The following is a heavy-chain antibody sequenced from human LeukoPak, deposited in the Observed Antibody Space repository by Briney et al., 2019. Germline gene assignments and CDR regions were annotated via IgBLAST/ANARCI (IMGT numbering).Heavy chain of an antibody. V-gene: IGHV3-23*01. D-gene: IGHD3-22*01. CDR1: GFTFRNYW. CDR2: LSGSGGST. J-gene: IGHJ4*02. CDR3: AISYDDSLSGGFDY. Sequence: GGSLRLSCAVSGFTFRNYWMNWVRQAPGKGLEWVSALSGSGGSTYYADSVRGRFTISRDNSKNTLYLQMNSLRAEDTAVYYCAISYDDSLSGGFDYWGQGTLVTVSS.